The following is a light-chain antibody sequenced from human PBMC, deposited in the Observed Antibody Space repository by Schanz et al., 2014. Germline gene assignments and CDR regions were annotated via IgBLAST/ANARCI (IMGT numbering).Light chain of an antibody. V-gene: IGLV4-69*01. J-gene: IGLJ3*02. Sequence: QLVLTQSPSASASLGASVKLTCTLSSGHSSYDIAWHQQQPEKGPRYLMKLNSDGSHKKGDGIPDRFSGSSSGAERYLTISSLQSEDEADYYCQTWGTGTWVFGGGTKLTVL. CDR3: QTWGTGTWV. CDR1: SGHSSYD. CDR2: LNSDGSH.